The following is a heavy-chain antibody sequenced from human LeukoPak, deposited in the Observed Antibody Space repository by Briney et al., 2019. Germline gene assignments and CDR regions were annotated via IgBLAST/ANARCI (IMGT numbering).Heavy chain of an antibody. Sequence: GASVKVSCKASGYTFTSYDFNWVRQATGQRPEWMGWMSPNSGDTGYAQKFRDRVTMTRNTSISTAYMDLSRLRSDDTAVYYCARDGGDNWFDPWGQGTLVTVSS. D-gene: IGHD3-16*01. J-gene: IGHJ5*02. CDR3: ARDGGDNWFDP. CDR1: GYTFTSYD. CDR2: MSPNSGDT. V-gene: IGHV1-8*01.